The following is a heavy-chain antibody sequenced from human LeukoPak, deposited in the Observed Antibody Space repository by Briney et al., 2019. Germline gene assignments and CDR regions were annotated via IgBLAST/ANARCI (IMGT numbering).Heavy chain of an antibody. Sequence: PSETLSLTCTVSGGSISSSNYYWTWIRQPAGEGLEWIGRIYTTGSPSYSPSLKSRVTISVDTSTNQFSLKLTSVSAADTAVYYCARDRGITTARGVPSWFDPWGQGTLVTASS. CDR2: IYTTGSP. D-gene: IGHD3-10*01. J-gene: IGHJ5*02. CDR1: GGSISSSNYY. V-gene: IGHV4-61*02. CDR3: ARDRGITTARGVPSWFDP.